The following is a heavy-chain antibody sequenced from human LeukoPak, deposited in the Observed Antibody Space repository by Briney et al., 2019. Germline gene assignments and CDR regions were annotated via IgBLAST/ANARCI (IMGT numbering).Heavy chain of an antibody. CDR1: GFTFSSYE. V-gene: IGHV3-48*03. D-gene: IGHD3-10*02. CDR2: ISSSGSTI. Sequence: GGSLRLSCAASGFTFSSYEMSWVRQAPGKGLEWVSYISSSGSTIYYADSVKGRFTISRDNVKNSLYLQMNSLRAEDTAVYYCAELGITMIGGVWGKGTTVTISS. CDR3: AELGITMIGGV. J-gene: IGHJ6*04.